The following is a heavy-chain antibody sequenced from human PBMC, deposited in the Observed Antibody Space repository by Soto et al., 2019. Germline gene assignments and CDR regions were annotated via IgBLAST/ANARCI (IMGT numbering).Heavy chain of an antibody. V-gene: IGHV3-30*03. CDR2: ISYDGSNK. Sequence: QVQLVESGGGVVQPGRSLRLSCAASGFPFTTYGMHWVREGPGKGLDWVAAISYDGSNKFYADSVKGRFTISRDNSQNTLYLQMNGLRAEDTALYYCVGGQYYFDYRGQGTLVIVSS. D-gene: IGHD3-10*01. CDR3: VGGQYYFDY. J-gene: IGHJ4*02. CDR1: GFPFTTYG.